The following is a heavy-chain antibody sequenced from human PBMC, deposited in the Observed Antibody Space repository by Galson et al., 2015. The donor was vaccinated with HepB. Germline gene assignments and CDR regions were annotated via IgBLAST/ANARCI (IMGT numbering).Heavy chain of an antibody. CDR3: AKDRYPITMVRGPPGG. CDR1: GFTFSSYG. Sequence: SLRLSCAASGFTFSSYGMHWVRQAPGKGLEWVAVISYDGSNKYYADSVKGRFTISRDNSKNTLYLQMNSLRAEDTAVYYCAKDRYPITMVRGPPGGWGQGTLVTVSS. V-gene: IGHV3-30*18. CDR2: ISYDGSNK. D-gene: IGHD3-10*01. J-gene: IGHJ1*01.